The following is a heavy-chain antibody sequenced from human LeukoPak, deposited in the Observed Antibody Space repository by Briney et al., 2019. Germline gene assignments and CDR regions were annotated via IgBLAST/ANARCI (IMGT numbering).Heavy chain of an antibody. CDR2: IRSDGSNK. CDR3: AKVVGATTFDY. J-gene: IGHJ4*02. V-gene: IGHV3-30*02. Sequence: PGGSLRLSCAASGFTFSSSGIHWVRQAPGKGLEWVALIRSDGSNKYYGDSVKGRFTISRDNSKNTLYLQMNSLRAEDTALYYCAKVVGATTFDYWGQGTLVTVSS. CDR1: GFTFSSSG. D-gene: IGHD1-26*01.